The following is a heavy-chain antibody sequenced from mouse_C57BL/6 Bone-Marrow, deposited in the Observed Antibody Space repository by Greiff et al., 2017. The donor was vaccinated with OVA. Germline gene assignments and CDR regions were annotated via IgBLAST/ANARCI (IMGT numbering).Heavy chain of an antibody. CDR1: GYTFTSYW. Sequence: QVQLQQPGAELVRPGSSVKLSCKASGYTFTSYWMHWVKQRPIQGLEWIGNIDPSDSETHYNQKFKDKATLTVAKSSSTAYMQLSSLTSEDSAVYYCARDYYGRLYAMDNCGQENSDTVSS. J-gene: IGHJ4*01. D-gene: IGHD1-1*01. CDR2: IDPSDSET. CDR3: ARDYYGRLYAMDN. V-gene: IGHV1-52*01.